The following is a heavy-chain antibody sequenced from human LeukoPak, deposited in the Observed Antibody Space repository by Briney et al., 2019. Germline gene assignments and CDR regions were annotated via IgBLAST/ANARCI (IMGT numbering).Heavy chain of an antibody. CDR3: ARAPSEIGGYYPEYFRH. V-gene: IGHV3-23*01. CDR1: GFTFSNYA. CDR2: ISGSGDNT. D-gene: IGHD3-22*01. Sequence: GGSLRLSCAASGFTFSNYAMSWVRQAPGKGLEWVSTISGSGDNTYFADSVKGRFTISRDNAKNTVSLQMNSLRAEDTGVYYCARAPSEIGGYYPEYFRHWGQGTLVTVSS. J-gene: IGHJ1*01.